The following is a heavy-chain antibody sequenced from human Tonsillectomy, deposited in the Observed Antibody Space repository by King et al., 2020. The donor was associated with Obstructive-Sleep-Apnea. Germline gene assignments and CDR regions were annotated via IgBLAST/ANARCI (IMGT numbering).Heavy chain of an antibody. V-gene: IGHV3-30*02. CDR1: GFTFSSYG. CDR3: ANLDSGSYYADY. Sequence: VQLVESGGGVVQPGGALRLSCAASGFTFSSYGMHWGRQAPGKGLGWVAFIRYVGSKKYYADSVKGRFTISRDNSKNTLYLQMNSLRAEDTAVYYCANLDSGSYYADYWGQGTLVTVSS. J-gene: IGHJ4*02. CDR2: IRYVGSKK. D-gene: IGHD1-26*01.